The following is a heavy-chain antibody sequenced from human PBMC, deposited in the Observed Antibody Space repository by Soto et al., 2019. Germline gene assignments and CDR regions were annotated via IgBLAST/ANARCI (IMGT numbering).Heavy chain of an antibody. V-gene: IGHV3-23*01. J-gene: IGHJ4*02. Sequence: PGGSLRLSCAASGFTFSSSAMSWVRQAPGKGLEWVSTTSTSGVYYTDSVKGRFTISRDNSKNTLYLQMNSLRVEDTAIYYCAKLTNSWGQGALVTVYS. CDR2: TSTSGV. CDR1: GFTFSSSA. CDR3: AKLTNS.